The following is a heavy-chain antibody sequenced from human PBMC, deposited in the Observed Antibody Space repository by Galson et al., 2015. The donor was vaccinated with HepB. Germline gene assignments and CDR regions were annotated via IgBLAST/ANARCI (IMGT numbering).Heavy chain of an antibody. V-gene: IGHV3-30-3*01. J-gene: IGHJ4*02. Sequence: SLRLSCAASGFTFSSYAMHWVRQAPGKGLEWVAVISYDGSNKYYADSVKGRFTISRDNSKNTLYLQMNSLRAEDTAVYYCARDPHYGGNGYFDYWGQGTLVTVSS. CDR1: GFTFSSYA. CDR2: ISYDGSNK. D-gene: IGHD4-23*01. CDR3: ARDPHYGGNGYFDY.